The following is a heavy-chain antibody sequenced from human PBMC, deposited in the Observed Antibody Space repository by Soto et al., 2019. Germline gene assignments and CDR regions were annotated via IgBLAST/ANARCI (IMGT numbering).Heavy chain of an antibody. Sequence: QVQLVESGGGVVQPGRSLRLSCAASGFTFSSYGMHWVRQAPGKGLEWVAVIWYDGSNKYYADSVKGRFTISRDNSKNTRYLQMNSLRAEDTAVYYCARDIAAAAQIDYWGQGTLVTVSS. J-gene: IGHJ4*02. CDR1: GFTFSSYG. D-gene: IGHD6-13*01. CDR2: IWYDGSNK. V-gene: IGHV3-33*01. CDR3: ARDIAAAAQIDY.